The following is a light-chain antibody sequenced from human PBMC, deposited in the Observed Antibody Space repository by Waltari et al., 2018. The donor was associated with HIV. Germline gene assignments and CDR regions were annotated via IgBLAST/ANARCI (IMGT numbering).Light chain of an antibody. Sequence: SAVTQPASVSGLPGQSTTISCTGGGSAFGLYNFVSWYQQHSGKPPKLILYDVDSRASGVSDRFSGSMSGNTASLTISGLRAEDEAHYYCASFTGDNTVMFGGGTEVTVL. CDR3: ASFTGDNTVM. V-gene: IGLV2-14*03. CDR1: GSAFGLYNF. CDR2: DVD. J-gene: IGLJ3*02.